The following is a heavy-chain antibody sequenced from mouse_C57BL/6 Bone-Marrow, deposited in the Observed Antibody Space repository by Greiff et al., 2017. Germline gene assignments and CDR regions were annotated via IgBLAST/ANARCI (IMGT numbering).Heavy chain of an antibody. Sequence: QVTLKVSGPGLVQPSQSLSITCTVSGFSLTSYGVHWVRQSPGKGLEWLGVIWSGGSTDYNAAFISRLSISKDNSKSQVFFKMNSLQADDTAIYYCARKRSYYYYGSSPYAMDYWGQGTSVTVSS. CDR2: IWSGGST. CDR3: ARKRSYYYYGSSPYAMDY. V-gene: IGHV2-2*01. J-gene: IGHJ4*01. CDR1: GFSLTSYG. D-gene: IGHD1-1*01.